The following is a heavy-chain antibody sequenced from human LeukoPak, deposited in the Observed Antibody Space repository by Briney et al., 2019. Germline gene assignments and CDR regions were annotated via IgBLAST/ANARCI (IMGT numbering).Heavy chain of an antibody. CDR3: AKDLDVGSSSGYPDRDY. D-gene: IGHD3-22*01. Sequence: GGSLRLSCAASGFTFSSYAMSWVRQAPGKGLEWVSATSGSGSSTYYADSVKGRFTISRDNSKNTLYLQMNSLRAEDTAVYYCAKDLDVGSSSGYPDRDYWGQGTLVTVSS. CDR2: TSGSGSST. J-gene: IGHJ4*02. V-gene: IGHV3-23*01. CDR1: GFTFSSYA.